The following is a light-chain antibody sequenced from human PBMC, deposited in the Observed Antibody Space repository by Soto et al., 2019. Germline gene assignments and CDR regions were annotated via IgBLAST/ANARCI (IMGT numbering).Light chain of an antibody. J-gene: IGKJ5*01. CDR3: QQRNTWPPIT. Sequence: EIVLTQSPGTLSLAPGEGATLSCRASQSVKSSYLAWYQQKPGQAPRLLIFGTSNRATGIPDRFRGGGSGTDFTLTISSLEPEDFALYYCQQRNTWPPITFGQGTRLEIK. CDR1: QSVKSSY. CDR2: GTS. V-gene: IGKV3D-20*02.